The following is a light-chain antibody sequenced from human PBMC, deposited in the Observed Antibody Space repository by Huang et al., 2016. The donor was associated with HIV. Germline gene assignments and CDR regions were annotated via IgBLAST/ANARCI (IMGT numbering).Light chain of an antibody. V-gene: IGKV3-20*01. CDR1: QGVHNSY. J-gene: IGKJ2*01. Sequence: EIVLTQSPVTLSLSPGEGASLSCRASQGVHNSYLAWYQQKPGQAPRLLLFGASNRATGVPHRFRVSESGTDFTLTISGLDPEDFAVYYCQQYGTLPYTFGQGTKLEI. CDR3: QQYGTLPYT. CDR2: GAS.